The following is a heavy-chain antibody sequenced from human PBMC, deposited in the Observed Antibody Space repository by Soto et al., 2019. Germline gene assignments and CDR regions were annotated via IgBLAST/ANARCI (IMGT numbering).Heavy chain of an antibody. CDR2: MNPNSGNG. J-gene: IGHJ5*02. CDR1: GYAFSNND. D-gene: IGHD6-13*01. V-gene: IGHV1-8*01. Sequence: QVQLVQSGAEVKKPGASVKVSCQASGYAFSNNDISWVRQGTGQGLEWMGWMNPNSGNGGYAQKFQGRVTMTRDTSTSPAYMELSSLTSDDTAIYYCARLATSGTLNWFDPWGKGTLVTVSS. CDR3: ARLATSGTLNWFDP.